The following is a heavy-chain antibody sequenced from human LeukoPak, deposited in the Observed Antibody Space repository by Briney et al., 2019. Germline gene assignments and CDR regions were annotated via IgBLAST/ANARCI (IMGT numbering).Heavy chain of an antibody. CDR3: ARLAAAGTNYTPLDV. CDR2: ISYDGSNK. V-gene: IGHV3-30*04. J-gene: IGHJ6*04. CDR1: GFTFSSYA. D-gene: IGHD6-13*01. Sequence: GGSLRLSCAASGFTFSSYAMHWVRQAPGKGLEWVAVISYDGSNKYYADSVKGRFTISRDNAKNSLYLQMNSLRAEDTAVYYCARLAAAGTNYTPLDVWGKGTTVTVSS.